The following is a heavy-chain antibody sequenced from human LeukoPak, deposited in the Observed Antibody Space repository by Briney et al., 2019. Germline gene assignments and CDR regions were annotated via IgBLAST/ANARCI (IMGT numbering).Heavy chain of an antibody. CDR3: ARDLYGDYGEGDAFDI. V-gene: IGHV1-69*13. CDR2: IIPIFGTA. J-gene: IGHJ3*02. Sequence: SVKVSCKASGGTFSSYAISWVRQAPGQGLEWMGGIIPIFGTANYAQKFQGRVTITADESTSTAYMELSSLRSEDTAVYYCARDLYGDYGEGDAFDIWGQGTMVTVSS. D-gene: IGHD4-17*01. CDR1: GGTFSSYA.